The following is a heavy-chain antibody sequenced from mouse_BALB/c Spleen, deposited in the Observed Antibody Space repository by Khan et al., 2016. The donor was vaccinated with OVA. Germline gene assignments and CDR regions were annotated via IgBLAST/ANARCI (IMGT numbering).Heavy chain of an antibody. D-gene: IGHD2-1*01. J-gene: IGHJ3*01. Sequence: QVRLQQSGAELVKPGASVKISCKASGYTFTSYYMYWVKQRPGQGLEWIGGINPSNGGTHFNEKFKNKATLTVDKSSSTAYMQLSSLTSEDSAVYYCARSGYGNPFAYWGQGTLVTVSA. V-gene: IGHV1S81*02. CDR1: GYTFTSYY. CDR3: ARSGYGNPFAY. CDR2: INPSNGGT.